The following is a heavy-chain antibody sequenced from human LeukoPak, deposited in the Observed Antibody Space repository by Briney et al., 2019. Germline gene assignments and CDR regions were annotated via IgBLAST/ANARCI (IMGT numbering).Heavy chain of an antibody. CDR3: SRDLSGYDIDY. CDR1: GFTFSSYW. Sequence: PGGSLRLSCAASGFTFSSYWMSWVRQAPGKGLEWVANIKQDGSEKYYVDSVKGRFTISRDNAKNSLYLQMNSLRAEDTAVYYCSRDLSGYDIDYWGQGTLVTVSS. CDR2: IKQDGSEK. V-gene: IGHV3-7*01. D-gene: IGHD5-12*01. J-gene: IGHJ4*02.